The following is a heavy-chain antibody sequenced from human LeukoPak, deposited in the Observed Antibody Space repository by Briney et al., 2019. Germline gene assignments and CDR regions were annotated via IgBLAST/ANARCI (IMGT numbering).Heavy chain of an antibody. CDR1: GYTFTGYY. V-gene: IGHV1-2*02. CDR2: INPSSGGA. D-gene: IGHD6-13*01. CDR3: ARDVHRLMEANFVAAAFY. Sequence: ASVEVSCKAFGYTFTGYYIHWVRQAPGQGLEWMGWINPSSGGANYAQKFQGRVTMTRDTSINTAYMELTRLTSDDTAIYYCARDVHRLMEANFVAAAFYWGQGTLVTVSS. J-gene: IGHJ4*02.